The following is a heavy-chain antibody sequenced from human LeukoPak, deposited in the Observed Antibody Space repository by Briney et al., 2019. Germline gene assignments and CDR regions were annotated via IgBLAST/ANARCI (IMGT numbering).Heavy chain of an antibody. CDR2: IIPIFGTA. CDR3: AVTRTGTVTTFDY. V-gene: IGHV1-69*05. D-gene: IGHD4-17*01. J-gene: IGHJ4*02. CDR1: GGTFRSYA. Sequence: ASVKVSCKASGGTFRSYAISWVRQAPGQGLEWMGRIIPIFGTANYAQKFQGRVTITTDESTSTAYMELSSLRSEDTAVYYCAVTRTGTVTTFDYWGQGTLVTVSS.